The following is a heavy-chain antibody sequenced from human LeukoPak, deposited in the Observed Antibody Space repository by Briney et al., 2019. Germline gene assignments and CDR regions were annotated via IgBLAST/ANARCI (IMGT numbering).Heavy chain of an antibody. J-gene: IGHJ6*02. CDR3: ARGGTIFGVVLGGPGANYYYYGMDV. Sequence: ASVKVSCKASGYTFTGYYMHWVRQAPGQGPEWMGWINPNSGGTNYAQKFQGRVTMTRDTSISTAYMELSRLRSDDTAVYYCARGGTIFGVVLGGPGANYYYYGMDVWGQGTTVTVSS. V-gene: IGHV1-2*02. D-gene: IGHD3-3*01. CDR2: INPNSGGT. CDR1: GYTFTGYY.